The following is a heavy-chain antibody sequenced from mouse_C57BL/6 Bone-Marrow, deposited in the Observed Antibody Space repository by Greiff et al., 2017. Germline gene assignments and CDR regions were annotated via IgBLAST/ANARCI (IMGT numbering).Heavy chain of an antibody. V-gene: IGHV1-77*01. Sequence: QVQLKQSGAELVKPGASVKISCKASGYTFTDYYINWVKQRPGQGLEWIGKIGPGSGSTYYNEKFKGKATLTADKSSSTAYMQLSSLTSEDSAVYFCARHYYYGSSYSFYWYFDVWGTGTTVTVSS. CDR1: GYTFTDYY. CDR3: ARHYYYGSSYSFYWYFDV. J-gene: IGHJ1*03. D-gene: IGHD1-1*01. CDR2: IGPGSGST.